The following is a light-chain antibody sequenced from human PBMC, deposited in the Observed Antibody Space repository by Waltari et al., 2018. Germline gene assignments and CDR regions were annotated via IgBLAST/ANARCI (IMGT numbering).Light chain of an antibody. J-gene: IGKJ1*01. CDR3: QQYYRSPPWT. V-gene: IGKV4-1*01. CDR2: WAS. Sequence: DIVMTQSPDSLAVSLGERATINCKSSQSLLYSSNNKNYLAWYQLKPGQPPKLLIYWASSRESGVPDRLSGSGSGTDFTLTISSLQADDVAVYYCQQYYRSPPWTFGQGTKVEIK. CDR1: QSLLYSSNNKNY.